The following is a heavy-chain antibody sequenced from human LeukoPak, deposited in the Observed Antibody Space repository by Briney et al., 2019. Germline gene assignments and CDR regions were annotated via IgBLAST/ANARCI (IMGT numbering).Heavy chain of an antibody. CDR1: GFTFSSYG. J-gene: IGHJ4*02. D-gene: IGHD2-8*01. V-gene: IGHV3-23*01. Sequence: GGSLRLSCAASGFTFSSYGMSWVRQAPGKGLEWVSAISGSGGTTYYADSVKGRFTISRDNSKNTLYLQMNSLRAEDTAVYYCASILGYCVNGVCATDYWGQGTLVTVST. CDR3: ASILGYCVNGVCATDY. CDR2: ISGSGGTT.